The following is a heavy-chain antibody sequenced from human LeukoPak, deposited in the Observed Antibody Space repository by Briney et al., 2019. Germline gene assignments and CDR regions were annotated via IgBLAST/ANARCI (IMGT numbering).Heavy chain of an antibody. D-gene: IGHD5-18*01. CDR3: ARIVDTAMVSDSY. Sequence: ASVKVSCKASGYTFTSYSMNWVRQAPGQGLEWMGRINPNSGGTNYAQKFQGRVTMTRDTSISTAYMELSRLRSDDTAVYYCARIVDTAMVSDSYWGQGTLVTVSS. CDR1: GYTFTSYS. J-gene: IGHJ4*02. V-gene: IGHV1-2*02. CDR2: INPNSGGT.